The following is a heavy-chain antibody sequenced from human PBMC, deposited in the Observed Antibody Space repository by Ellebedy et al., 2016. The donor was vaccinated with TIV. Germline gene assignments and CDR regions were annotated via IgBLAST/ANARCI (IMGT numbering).Heavy chain of an antibody. CDR3: VRGLAIARY. V-gene: IGHV4-39*07. CDR2: IYNSGST. CDR1: GDSISSSNYY. Sequence: MPSETLSLTCTVPGDSISSSNYYWGWIRQPPGKGLEWIGSIYNSGSTHYNPSLKSRLSISVDTSNTQFSLNLTSVTAADRAVYYCVRGLAIARYWGPGTLVTVSS. D-gene: IGHD6-13*01. J-gene: IGHJ4*02.